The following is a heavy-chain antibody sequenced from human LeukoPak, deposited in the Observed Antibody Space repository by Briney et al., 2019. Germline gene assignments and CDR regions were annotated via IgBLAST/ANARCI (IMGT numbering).Heavy chain of an antibody. V-gene: IGHV3-23*01. CDR2: ISGGGRTT. Sequence: GGSLRLSSVHPGFTSCSYTMCWGCPAPGKGLEWVSGISGGGRTTYSADCVKGRCTTSRDNSKKTLFQHMNSLRAEDTAVYYCARGMSATSGYLELEYWGQGTLVTVS. D-gene: IGHD3-22*01. CDR1: GFTSCSYT. CDR3: ARGMSATSGYLELEY. J-gene: IGHJ4*02.